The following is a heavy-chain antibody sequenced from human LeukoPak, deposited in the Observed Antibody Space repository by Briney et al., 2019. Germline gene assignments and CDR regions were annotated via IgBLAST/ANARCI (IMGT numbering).Heavy chain of an antibody. D-gene: IGHD3-16*01. Sequence: SGTLSLTCAVSGDSISNINWWWSWVRQPPGKGLEWIGEIHDGGSTTYHPSLKGRVTISVDKSKNQFSLTLTSVTAADTAVYFCARGAHYAWNSWGQGTLVTVSS. CDR1: GDSISNINW. V-gene: IGHV4-4*02. CDR3: ARGAHYAWNS. J-gene: IGHJ4*02. CDR2: IHDGGST.